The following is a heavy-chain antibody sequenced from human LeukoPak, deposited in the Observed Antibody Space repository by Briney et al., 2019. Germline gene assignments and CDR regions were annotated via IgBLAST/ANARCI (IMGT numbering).Heavy chain of an antibody. CDR3: ARATTPLYNWFDP. CDR1: GYTFTGYY. V-gene: IGHV1-2*02. Sequence: GASVKVSCKASGYTFTGYYMHWVRQAPGQGLEWMGWINPNSGGTNYAQKFQGRVTMTRDTSINTAYMELSRLRSDDTAVYYCARATTPLYNWFDPWGQGTLVTVSS. J-gene: IGHJ5*02. CDR2: INPNSGGT. D-gene: IGHD4-17*01.